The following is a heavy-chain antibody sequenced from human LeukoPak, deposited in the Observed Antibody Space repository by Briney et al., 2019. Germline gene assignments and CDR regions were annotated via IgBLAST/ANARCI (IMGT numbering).Heavy chain of an antibody. CDR3: AKGYSSSWYYFDY. CDR1: GFTFDDYA. CDR2: ISWDGGST. V-gene: IGHV3-43D*03. J-gene: IGHJ4*02. D-gene: IGHD6-13*01. Sequence: GALRLSCAASGFTFDDYAMHWVRQAPGKGLEWVSLISWDGGSTYYADSVKGRFTISRDNSKNSLYLQMNSLRAEDTALYYCAKGYSSSWYYFDYWGQGTLVTVSS.